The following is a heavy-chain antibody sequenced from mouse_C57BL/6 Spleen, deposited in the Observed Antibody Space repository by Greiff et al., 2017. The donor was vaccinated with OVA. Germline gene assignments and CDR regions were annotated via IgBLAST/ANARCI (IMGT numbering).Heavy chain of an antibody. V-gene: IGHV1-52*01. J-gene: IGHJ3*01. CDR1: GYTFTSYW. D-gene: IGHD2-10*02. Sequence: VQLQQPGAELVRPGSSVKLSCKASGYTFTSYWMHWVKQRPIQGLEWIGNIDPSDSETHYNQKFKDKATLTVDKSSSTAYMQLSSLTSEDSAVYYGARYGPEYGNYPAWVAYWGQGTLVTVSA. CDR2: IDPSDSET. CDR3: ARYGPEYGNYPAWVAY.